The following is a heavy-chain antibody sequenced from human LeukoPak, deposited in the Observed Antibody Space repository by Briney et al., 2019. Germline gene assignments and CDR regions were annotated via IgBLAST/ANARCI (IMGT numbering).Heavy chain of an antibody. J-gene: IGHJ6*03. D-gene: IGHD4-17*01. CDR2: ISAYNGNT. CDR3: ARTTAHYYYYYMDV. CDR1: GYTFTDYD. Sequence: ASVEVSCKASGYTFTDYDINWVRQAPGQGLEWMGWISAYNGNTNYAQKLQGRVTMTTDTSTSTAYMELRSLRSDDTAVYYCARTTAHYYYYYMDVWGKGTTVTVTS. V-gene: IGHV1-18*04.